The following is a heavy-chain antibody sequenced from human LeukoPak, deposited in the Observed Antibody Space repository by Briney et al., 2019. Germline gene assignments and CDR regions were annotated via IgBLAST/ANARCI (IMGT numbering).Heavy chain of an antibody. Sequence: GGSLRLSCAASGFTFDDYGMSWVRQAPGKGLEWVSGINWNGGSTGYADSVKGRFTISRDNAKNSLYLQMNSLRAEDTALYYCARDPPYCGGDCPLDDAFDIWGQGTMVTVSS. CDR2: INWNGGST. V-gene: IGHV3-20*04. J-gene: IGHJ3*02. CDR3: ARDPPYCGGDCPLDDAFDI. CDR1: GFTFDDYG. D-gene: IGHD2-21*02.